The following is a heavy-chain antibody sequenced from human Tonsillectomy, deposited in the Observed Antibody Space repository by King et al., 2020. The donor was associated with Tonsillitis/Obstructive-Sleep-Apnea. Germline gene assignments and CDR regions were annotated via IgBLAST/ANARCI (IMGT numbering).Heavy chain of an antibody. CDR3: ARENIVXXPAVMGGGFXX. J-gene: IGHJ4*02. CDR1: GGSFSGYY. V-gene: IGHV4-34*01. Sequence: VQLQQWGAGLLRPSETLSLTCAVYGGSFSGYYWSWIRQPPGKGLEWIGEINHSGSTNYNPSLTSRVTISVDTSKNQFSLKLTSVTAADTAVYYCARENIVXXPAVMGGGFXXXGQGTLVTVSS. CDR2: INHSGST. D-gene: IGHD2-2*01.